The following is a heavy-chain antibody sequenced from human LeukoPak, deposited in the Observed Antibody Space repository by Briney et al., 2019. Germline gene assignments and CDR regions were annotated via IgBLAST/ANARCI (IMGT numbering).Heavy chain of an antibody. D-gene: IGHD2-2*02. CDR3: ARTPLGYCSSTSCYTRWFDP. V-gene: IGHV4-39*07. Sequence: SETLSLTCTVSGGSISSSSYYWGWIRQPPGKGLEWIGSIYYSGSTYYNPSLKSRVTISVDTSKNQFSLKLSSVTAADTAVYYCARTPLGYCSSTSCYTRWFDPWGQGTLVTVSS. CDR2: IYYSGST. J-gene: IGHJ5*02. CDR1: GGSISSSSYY.